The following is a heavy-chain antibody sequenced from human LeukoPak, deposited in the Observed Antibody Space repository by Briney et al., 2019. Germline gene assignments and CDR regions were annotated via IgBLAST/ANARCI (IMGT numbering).Heavy chain of an antibody. CDR3: ARDLTGEDSH. Sequence: PGGSLRLSCAASGFTFSSYGMHWVRQAPGKGLEWVAFIRYDGSNKYYADSVKGRFTISRDNSKSTLYLQMNSLRADDTAVYYCARDLTGEDSHWGQGTLVTVSS. CDR1: GFTFSSYG. CDR2: IRYDGSNK. V-gene: IGHV3-30*02. D-gene: IGHD7-27*01. J-gene: IGHJ4*02.